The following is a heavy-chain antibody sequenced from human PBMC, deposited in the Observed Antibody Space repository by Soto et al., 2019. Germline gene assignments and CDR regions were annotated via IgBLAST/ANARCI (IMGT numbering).Heavy chain of an antibody. CDR2: IIPIFGTA. Sequence: ASVKVSCKASGGTFSSYAISWVRQAPGQGLEWMGGIIPIFGTANYAQKFQGRVTITADESTSTAYLELSSLRSEDTAVYYCARDWDSGTMIVVATDYYYGMDVWGQGTTVTVSS. CDR3: ARDWDSGTMIVVATDYYYGMDV. CDR1: GGTFSSYA. D-gene: IGHD3-22*01. J-gene: IGHJ6*02. V-gene: IGHV1-69*13.